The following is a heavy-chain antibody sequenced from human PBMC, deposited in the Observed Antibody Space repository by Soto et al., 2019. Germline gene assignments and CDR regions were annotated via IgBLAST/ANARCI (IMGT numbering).Heavy chain of an antibody. CDR3: ARYRREAVAGYTLDN. Sequence: SEPLSLTCTVPGGSISSNCWTWIRQPPGKGLEWIGYVYNSGSTNYYPSLKSRVTISEDTSKSQFSLKVNSMTARDTAVYYCARYRREAVAGYTLDNGGQGILVT. CDR2: VYNSGST. J-gene: IGHJ4*02. V-gene: IGHV4-59*01. D-gene: IGHD6-13*01. CDR1: GGSISSNC.